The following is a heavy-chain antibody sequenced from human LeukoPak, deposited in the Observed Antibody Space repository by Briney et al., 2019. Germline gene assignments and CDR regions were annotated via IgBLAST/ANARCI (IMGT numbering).Heavy chain of an antibody. CDR2: ISYDGSNK. CDR3: ARDPLYYYDSSGYYSDY. CDR1: GFTFSSYA. Sequence: GGPLRLSCAASGFTFSSYAMPWVRQAPGKGLEWVAVISYDGSNKYYADSVKGRFTISRDNAKNSLYLQMNSLRAEDTAVYYCARDPLYYYDSSGYYSDYWGQGTLVTVSS. J-gene: IGHJ4*02. D-gene: IGHD3-22*01. V-gene: IGHV3-30-3*01.